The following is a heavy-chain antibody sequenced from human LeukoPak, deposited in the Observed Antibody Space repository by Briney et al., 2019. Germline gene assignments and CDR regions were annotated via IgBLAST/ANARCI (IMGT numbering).Heavy chain of an antibody. V-gene: IGHV3-7*03. CDR1: GFTFSSTW. D-gene: IGHD7-27*01. CDR3: ARVSRWGLTHHPPY. CDR2: IKQDGREE. J-gene: IGHJ4*02. Sequence: GGSLRLSCAASGFTFSSTWMSWVRQAPGKGLEWVANIKQDGREEYYVDSVKGRFTISRENAKNSFYLQMNSLRAEDTAVYYCARVSRWGLTHHPPYWGQGTLVTVSS.